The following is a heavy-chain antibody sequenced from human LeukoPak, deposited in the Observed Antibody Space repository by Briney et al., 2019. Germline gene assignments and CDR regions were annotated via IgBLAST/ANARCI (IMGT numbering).Heavy chain of an antibody. Sequence: TGGSLRLSCAASGFTFSSYWMHWVRQAPGKGLVWVSRINSDGSSTSYADSVKGRFTISRDNAKNTLYLQMNSLRAEDTAVYYCASVVATDPDAFDIWGQGTMVTVSS. V-gene: IGHV3-74*01. CDR1: GFTFSSYW. D-gene: IGHD5-12*01. J-gene: IGHJ3*02. CDR3: ASVVATDPDAFDI. CDR2: INSDGSST.